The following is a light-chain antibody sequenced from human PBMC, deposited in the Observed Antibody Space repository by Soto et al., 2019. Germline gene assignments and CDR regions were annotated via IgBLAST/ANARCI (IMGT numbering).Light chain of an antibody. Sequence: DIQMTQSPSSLSASVGDRVTITCRASQGFSNSLAWYQQKPGKVPKLLIYAASTLQSGVPSRFSGSGSGTDFTLTISSLQPEDVATAYCQKYNSAPWTFGQGTKVEIK. V-gene: IGKV1-27*01. CDR2: AAS. CDR1: QGFSNS. CDR3: QKYNSAPWT. J-gene: IGKJ1*01.